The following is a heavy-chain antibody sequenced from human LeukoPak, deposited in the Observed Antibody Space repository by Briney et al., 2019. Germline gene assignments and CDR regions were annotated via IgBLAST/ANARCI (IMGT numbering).Heavy chain of an antibody. D-gene: IGHD3-22*01. V-gene: IGHV3-30*04. Sequence: PGGSLRLSCAASGFIFSSYPMHWVRQAPGKGLEWVALILYDGSNKYYADSVKGRFTISRDNSKNTLYLQMNSLRAEDTAVYYCVREPYYYDSKGSFDSWGQGTLVTVSS. CDR3: VREPYYYDSKGSFDS. CDR2: ILYDGSNK. CDR1: GFIFSSYP. J-gene: IGHJ4*02.